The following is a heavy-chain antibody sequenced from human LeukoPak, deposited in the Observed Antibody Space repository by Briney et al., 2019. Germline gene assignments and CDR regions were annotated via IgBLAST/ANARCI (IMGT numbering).Heavy chain of an antibody. Sequence: SETLSLTCSVSGGSISSNYWSWIRQPPGKGLEWIGHIYDSGSNNYNPSLKSRVTISVDTSKNQFSLKLSSVTAADTAVYYCARDLYYGSGSYYNWFDPWGQGTLVTVSS. CDR3: ARDLYYGSGSYYNWFDP. D-gene: IGHD3-10*01. CDR1: GGSISSNY. J-gene: IGHJ5*02. CDR2: IYDSGSN. V-gene: IGHV4-59*01.